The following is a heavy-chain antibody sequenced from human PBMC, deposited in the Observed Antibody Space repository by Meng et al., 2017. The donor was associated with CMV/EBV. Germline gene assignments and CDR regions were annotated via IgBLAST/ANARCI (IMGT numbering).Heavy chain of an antibody. CDR1: CGSISSYY. J-gene: IGHJ4*02. CDR2: INHSGST. V-gene: IGHV4-59*12. D-gene: IGHD3-10*01. CDR3: ARESMVRGED. Sequence: QVQRQESGPGRVKPSETLSLTCTVSCGSISSYYWSWIRQPAGKGLEWIGEINHSGSTNYNPSLKSRVTISVDTSKNQFSLKLSSVTAADTAAYYCARESMVRGEDWGQGTLVTVSS.